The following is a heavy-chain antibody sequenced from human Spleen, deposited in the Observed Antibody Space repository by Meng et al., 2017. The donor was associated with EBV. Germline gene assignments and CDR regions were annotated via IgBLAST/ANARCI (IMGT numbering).Heavy chain of an antibody. CDR2: TSSSGNTM. J-gene: IGHJ5*02. Sequence: VALVGSGVGFVNPGGSLRLFWAASGFIFSDHYMSWIRQAPGKGLELLSYTSSSGNTMYYADSVKSRFTISRDNAKNLLFLQMSSLRAEDTAVYYCAKQYGDYIALGPWGQGTLVTVSS. D-gene: IGHD4-17*01. CDR1: GFIFSDHY. V-gene: IGHV3-11*01. CDR3: AKQYGDYIALGP.